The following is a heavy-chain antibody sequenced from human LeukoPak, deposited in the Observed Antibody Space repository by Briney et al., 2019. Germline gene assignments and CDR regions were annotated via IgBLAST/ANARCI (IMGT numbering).Heavy chain of an antibody. CDR2: INPDGSWT. CDR3: ARYEQRLGVTTSEP. CDR1: GFTFNSYW. V-gene: IGHV3-74*01. J-gene: IGHJ5*02. Sequence: GGSLRLSCAASGFTFNSYWMVWFRQAPGKGLVWVSCINPDGSWTLHADSVKGRFTISRDYAKNTLYLQMNSLRVEDTAMYYCARYEQRLGVTTSEPWRQETLVSVSS. D-gene: IGHD2-21*02.